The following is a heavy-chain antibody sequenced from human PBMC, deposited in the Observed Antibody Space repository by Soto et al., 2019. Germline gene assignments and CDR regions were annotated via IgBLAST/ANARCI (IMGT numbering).Heavy chain of an antibody. V-gene: IGHV3-7*03. D-gene: IGHD3-10*01. CDR3: ARDKGITMVRGVPLNWFDP. CDR1: GFTFSSYW. J-gene: IGHJ5*02. Sequence: LRLSCAASGFTFSSYWMSWVRQAPGKGLEWVANIKQDGSEKYYVDSVKGRFTISRDNAKNSLYLQMNSLRAEDTAVYYCARDKGITMVRGVPLNWFDPWGQGTLVTVSS. CDR2: IKQDGSEK.